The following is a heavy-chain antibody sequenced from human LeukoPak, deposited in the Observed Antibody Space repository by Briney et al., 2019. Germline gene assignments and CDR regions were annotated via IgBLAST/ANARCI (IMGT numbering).Heavy chain of an antibody. D-gene: IGHD1-26*01. CDR3: ARRSDSGSDDGEDYFDY. V-gene: IGHV4-39*01. CDR1: GGSIYSTTFY. CDR2: MYYDGST. J-gene: IGHJ4*02. Sequence: SETLSLACTVSGGSIYSTTFYWGWIRQPPGKGLEWIGSMYYDGSTYHNPSLKSRVTISVDMSNNQFSLKLTSVTAADTAVYFCARRSDSGSDDGEDYFDYWGQGTLVTVSS.